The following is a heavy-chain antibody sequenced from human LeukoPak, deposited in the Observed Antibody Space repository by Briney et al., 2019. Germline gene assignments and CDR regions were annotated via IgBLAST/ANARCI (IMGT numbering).Heavy chain of an antibody. CDR1: GFTFRYYS. V-gene: IGHV3-48*01. CDR2: ISSSSTI. CDR3: ARRAGEYAHPYDY. Sequence: PGGSLRLSCTASGFTFRYYSMSWVRLAPGKGLEWVSYISSSSTIYYSDSVKGRFTISRDNSKNTLYLQMNSLRAEDTAVYDCARRAGEYAHPYDYWGQGTLVTVSS. D-gene: IGHD2/OR15-2a*01. J-gene: IGHJ4*02.